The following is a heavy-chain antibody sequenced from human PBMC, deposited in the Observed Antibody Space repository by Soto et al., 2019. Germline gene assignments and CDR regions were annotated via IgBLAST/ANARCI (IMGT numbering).Heavy chain of an antibody. D-gene: IGHD6-19*01. V-gene: IGHV4-59*01. CDR2: IHYSGDT. Sequence: SETLSLTCVVSGGSLSSYYWSWIRQPPGKRLEYIGYIHYSGDTDYNPSLKSRVVISSDTSKIQFSLTLRFVTPADTALYYCTTGAGWQTDYWGQGIMVTVSS. CDR1: GGSLSSYY. J-gene: IGHJ4*02. CDR3: TTGAGWQTDY.